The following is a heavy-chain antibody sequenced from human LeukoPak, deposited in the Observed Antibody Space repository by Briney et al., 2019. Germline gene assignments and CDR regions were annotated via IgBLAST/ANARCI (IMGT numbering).Heavy chain of an antibody. CDR1: GFTFSRHW. Sequence: TGGSLRLSCAASGFTFSRHWRYWVRQAPGKGLEWVANIKQDGSAKPYVDAVKGRFTSSRDNAKNSRFLQMNSLRAEDTAVYYCARGFFYDWSQGTLVTVSS. D-gene: IGHD3-16*01. CDR3: ARGFFYD. CDR2: IKQDGSAK. V-gene: IGHV3-7*03. J-gene: IGHJ4*02.